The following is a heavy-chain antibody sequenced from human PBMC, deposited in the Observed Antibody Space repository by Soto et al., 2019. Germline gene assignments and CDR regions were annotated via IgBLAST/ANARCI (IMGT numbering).Heavy chain of an antibody. CDR2: IYYSGST. J-gene: IGHJ4*02. Sequence: PSETLSLTCTVSGGSISSSSYYWGWIRQPPGKGLEWIGSIYYSGSTYYNPSLKSRVTISVDTSKNQFSLKLSSVTAADTAIYFCVYQRDFIGRWHWGRGALVTVSS. V-gene: IGHV4-39*01. CDR3: VYQRDFIGRWH. CDR1: GGSISSSSYY.